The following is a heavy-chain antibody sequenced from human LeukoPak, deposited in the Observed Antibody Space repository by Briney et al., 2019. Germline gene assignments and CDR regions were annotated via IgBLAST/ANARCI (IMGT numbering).Heavy chain of an antibody. CDR1: GGSISSGGHY. Sequence: SSQTLSLTCTVSGGSISSGGHYWGWIRQHPGKGLDWIGYISHSGTTYYNPSLKSRVTISVDTSRNQVSLYVTSVTAADTAVYYCARSERITIFGVVTNDAFDIWGQGTMVTVSS. J-gene: IGHJ3*02. D-gene: IGHD3-3*01. V-gene: IGHV4-31*03. CDR2: ISHSGTT. CDR3: ARSERITIFGVVTNDAFDI.